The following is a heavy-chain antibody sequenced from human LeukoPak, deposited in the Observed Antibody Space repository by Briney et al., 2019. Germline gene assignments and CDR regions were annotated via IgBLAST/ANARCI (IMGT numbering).Heavy chain of an antibody. CDR1: GGTFTSYA. Sequence: ASVKVSCKASGGTFTSYAISWVRQAPGHGLEWMGGIIPIFGTANYAQKFQGRVTITADESTSTAYMELSSLRSEDTAVYYCASRGYYDSSGYPLEYFQHWGQGTLVTVSS. CDR2: IIPIFGTA. V-gene: IGHV1-69*13. D-gene: IGHD3-22*01. J-gene: IGHJ1*01. CDR3: ASRGYYDSSGYPLEYFQH.